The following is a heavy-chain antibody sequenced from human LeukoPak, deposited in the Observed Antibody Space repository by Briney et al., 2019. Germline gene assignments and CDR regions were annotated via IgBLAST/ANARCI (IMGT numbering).Heavy chain of an antibody. Sequence: PGRSLTLSWAASGFTFSSYGMHWVRQAPGKGLEWVAVISYDGRHEYYADSLKGRFSISRDNFRNSLYLQMNSLRPDDTAVYYCVLTTIHEDAFDIWGQGTMVTVSS. CDR1: GFTFSSYG. V-gene: IGHV3-30*03. CDR3: VLTTIHEDAFDI. J-gene: IGHJ3*02. D-gene: IGHD4-17*01. CDR2: ISYDGRHE.